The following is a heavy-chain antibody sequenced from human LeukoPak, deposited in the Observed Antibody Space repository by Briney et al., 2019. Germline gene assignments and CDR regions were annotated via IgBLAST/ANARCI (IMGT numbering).Heavy chain of an antibody. CDR1: GFTFSSYA. V-gene: IGHV3-23*01. Sequence: GGSLRLSCAASGFTFSSYAMSWVRQAPGKGLEWVSDISGSGGSTYYADSVKGRFTISRDNSKNTLYLQMNSLRAEDTAVYYCAKTIVESTMVRGVIITRPYYFDYWGQGTLVTVSS. CDR2: ISGSGGST. CDR3: AKTIVESTMVRGVIITRPYYFDY. J-gene: IGHJ4*02. D-gene: IGHD3-10*01.